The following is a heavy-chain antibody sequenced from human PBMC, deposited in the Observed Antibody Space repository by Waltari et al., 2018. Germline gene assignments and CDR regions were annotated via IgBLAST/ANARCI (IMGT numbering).Heavy chain of an antibody. D-gene: IGHD6-19*01. Sequence: EVQLLESGGDLEQPGGSLRISCVGSGFNFSNYAMNWVRQAPGKGLGWVLTMGGTGDYTYCADSVKGRFTISRDNSKNTVFLHMNNLRVEDTAIYFCAKDQAEWLVLDGYFDSWGQGTPVTVSS. V-gene: IGHV3-23*01. J-gene: IGHJ4*02. CDR2: MGGTGDYT. CDR3: AKDQAEWLVLDGYFDS. CDR1: GFNFSNYA.